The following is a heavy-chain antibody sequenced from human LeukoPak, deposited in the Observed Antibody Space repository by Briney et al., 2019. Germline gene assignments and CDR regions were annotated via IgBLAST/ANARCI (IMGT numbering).Heavy chain of an antibody. CDR2: INLGDSDT. CDR3: ARRPYSGSPNWFDP. V-gene: IGHV5-51*01. D-gene: IGHD1-26*01. J-gene: IGHJ5*02. Sequence: GESLKISCEVSGHRFTNHWIGWVRHMPGKGLEWMGIINLGDSDTKYSPSFQGQVTISLDKSISTAYLQWRSLKASHTAMYYCARRPYSGSPNWFDPWGQGTLVTVSS. CDR1: GHRFTNHW.